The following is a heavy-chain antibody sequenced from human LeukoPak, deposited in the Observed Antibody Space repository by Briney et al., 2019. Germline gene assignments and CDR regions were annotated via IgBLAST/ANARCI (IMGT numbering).Heavy chain of an antibody. Sequence: PGGSLRLSCAASGFTFSSYAMHWVRQAPGKGLEWVADISYDGSNKYYADSVKGRFTISRDNSKNTLYLQMNSLRAEDTAVYYCARDPHYYGSGSFDYWGQGTLVTVSS. J-gene: IGHJ4*02. V-gene: IGHV3-30-3*01. CDR2: ISYDGSNK. CDR3: ARDPHYYGSGSFDY. CDR1: GFTFSSYA. D-gene: IGHD3-10*01.